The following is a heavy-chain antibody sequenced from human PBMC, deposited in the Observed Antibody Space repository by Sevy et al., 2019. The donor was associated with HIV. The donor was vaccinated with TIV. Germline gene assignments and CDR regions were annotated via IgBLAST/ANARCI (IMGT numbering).Heavy chain of an antibody. D-gene: IGHD2-8*01. Sequence: GGSLRLSCTASGFTFTYAWMSWVRQAPGKGLEWVGRIKARADGGTADYAAPVKGRLTISRDDSKNTLYLQMNSLKIEDTAVYYCSTDPIIVLLVTDGMDVWGQGTTVTVSS. V-gene: IGHV3-15*01. CDR2: IKARADGGTA. CDR1: GFTFTYAW. J-gene: IGHJ6*02. CDR3: STDPIIVLLVTDGMDV.